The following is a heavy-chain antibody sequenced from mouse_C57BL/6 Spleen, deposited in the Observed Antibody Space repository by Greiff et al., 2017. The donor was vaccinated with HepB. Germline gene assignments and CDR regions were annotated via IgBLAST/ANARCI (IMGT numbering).Heavy chain of an antibody. D-gene: IGHD2-1*01. CDR2: IYPSDSET. CDR1: GYTFTSYW. CDR3: ARMDGNPWSAY. Sequence: QVQLQQPGAELVRPGSSVKLSCKASGYTFTSYWMDWVKQRPGQGLEWIGNIYPSDSETHYNQKFKDKATLTVDKSSSTAYMQLSSLTSEDSAVYYCARMDGNPWSAYWGQGTLVTVSA. V-gene: IGHV1-61*01. J-gene: IGHJ3*01.